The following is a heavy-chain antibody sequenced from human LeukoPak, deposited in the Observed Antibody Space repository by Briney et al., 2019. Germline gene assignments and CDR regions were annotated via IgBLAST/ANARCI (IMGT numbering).Heavy chain of an antibody. Sequence: PGGSLRLSCAASGFTFDDYAMHWVRQAPGKGLEWVSGISWNSGSIGYADSVKGRFTIPRDNARNSLYLQMNSLTAEDTAVYYCARDPYSGAYGDTYYYFMDVWGKGTTVTISS. V-gene: IGHV3-9*01. D-gene: IGHD1-26*01. CDR1: GFTFDDYA. J-gene: IGHJ6*03. CDR2: ISWNSGSI. CDR3: ARDPYSGAYGDTYYYFMDV.